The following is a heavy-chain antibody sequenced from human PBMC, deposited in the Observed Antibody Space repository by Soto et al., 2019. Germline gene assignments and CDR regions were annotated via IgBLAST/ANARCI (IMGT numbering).Heavy chain of an antibody. Sequence: EVQLVESGGGLVQPGGSLRLSCAASGFTCSSYWMSWVRQAPGKGLEWVANIKQDGSEKYYVDSVKGRFTISRDNAKNSLYLQMNSLRAEDTAVYYCARVGYYYDSSGYYYSEFDYWGQGTLVTVSS. D-gene: IGHD3-22*01. CDR3: ARVGYYYDSSGYYYSEFDY. CDR1: GFTCSSYW. CDR2: IKQDGSEK. J-gene: IGHJ4*02. V-gene: IGHV3-7*03.